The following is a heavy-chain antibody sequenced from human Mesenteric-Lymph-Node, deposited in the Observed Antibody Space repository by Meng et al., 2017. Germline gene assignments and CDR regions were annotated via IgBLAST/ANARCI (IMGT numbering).Heavy chain of an antibody. J-gene: IGHJ4*02. CDR3: ARGTGQKYGDYFFY. CDR1: GATSSSFA. Sequence: SVKVSCKASGATSSSFAISWVRQAPGQGLEWMGGIIPIFGTANYAQKFQGRVTITTDESTSTAYMELSSLRSEDTAVYYCARGTGQKYGDYFFYWGQGTLVTVSS. D-gene: IGHD4-17*01. V-gene: IGHV1-69*05. CDR2: IIPIFGTA.